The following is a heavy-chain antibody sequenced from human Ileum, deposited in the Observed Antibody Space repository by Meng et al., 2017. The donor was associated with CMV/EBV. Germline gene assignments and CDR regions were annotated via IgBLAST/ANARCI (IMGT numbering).Heavy chain of an antibody. V-gene: IGHV4-59*01. Sequence: QVQRQESGPGLLKPSETLSLTCAVSDDSMSRNCWSWIRQPPGKGLEWIGYMCYDGMTNYNPSLKSRITISGDTSKNQFSLQVTSVTAADTAMYYCALRGLAAGTFQQWGQGTLVTVSS. J-gene: IGHJ1*01. CDR3: ALRGLAAGTFQQ. CDR2: MCYDGMT. CDR1: DDSMSRNC. D-gene: IGHD6-13*01.